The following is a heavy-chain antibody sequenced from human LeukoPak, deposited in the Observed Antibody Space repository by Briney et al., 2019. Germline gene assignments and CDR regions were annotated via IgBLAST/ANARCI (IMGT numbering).Heavy chain of an antibody. D-gene: IGHD6-13*01. J-gene: IGHJ4*02. CDR2: ISWNSGSI. CDR3: AKDGSSSWLHFGY. Sequence: GGSLRLSCAASGFTFDDYAMHWVRQAPGKGLEWVSGISWNSGSIGYADSVKGRFTISRDNAKNSLYLQMNSLRAEDTALYYCAKDGSSSWLHFGYWGQGTLVTVSS. CDR1: GFTFDDYA. V-gene: IGHV3-9*01.